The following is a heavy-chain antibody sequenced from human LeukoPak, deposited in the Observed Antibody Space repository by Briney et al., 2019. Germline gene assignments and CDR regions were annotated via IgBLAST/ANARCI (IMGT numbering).Heavy chain of an antibody. CDR2: ISGSGGST. CDR1: GFTFSSYA. CDR3: AKDTSRNVYSSSLDY. V-gene: IGHV3-23*01. D-gene: IGHD6-13*01. J-gene: IGHJ4*02. Sequence: GGSLRLPCAASGFTFSSYAMSWVRQAPGKGLEWVSAISGSGGSTYYADSVKGRFTISRDNSKNTLYLQMNSLRAEDTAVYYCAKDTSRNVYSSSLDYWGQGTLVTVTS.